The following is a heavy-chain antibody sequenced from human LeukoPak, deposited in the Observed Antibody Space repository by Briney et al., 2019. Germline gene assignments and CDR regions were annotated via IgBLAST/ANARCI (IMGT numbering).Heavy chain of an antibody. D-gene: IGHD3-10*01. J-gene: IGHJ4*02. CDR2: ISSSGSTI. CDR3: ASPNYGSGSYYNIDY. V-gene: IGHV3-48*03. CDR1: GFTFRSYE. Sequence: PGGSLRLSCEDSGFTFRSYEMNWVRQAPGKGLEWVPYISSSGSTIYYADSVKGRFTISRDNAKNSLYLQMNSLRAEDTAVYYCASPNYGSGSYYNIDYWGQGTLVTVSS.